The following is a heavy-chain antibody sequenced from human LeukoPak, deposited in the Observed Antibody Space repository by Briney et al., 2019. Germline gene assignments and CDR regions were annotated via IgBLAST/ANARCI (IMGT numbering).Heavy chain of an antibody. CDR3: AKGAKYPLGQPPRYHRFQP. D-gene: IGHD3-16*01. CDR2: IYYSRSP. J-gene: IGHJ5*02. V-gene: IGHV4-59*01. Sequence: SETLSLTCTVSSDSISSYYWNWIRQPPGKGLEWIGYIYYSRSPNYNPSLRSRVAISVDTSKNQFSLKLSSVTAADTAPYYGAKGAKYPLGQPPRYHRFQPWGQGTLV. CDR1: SDSISSYY.